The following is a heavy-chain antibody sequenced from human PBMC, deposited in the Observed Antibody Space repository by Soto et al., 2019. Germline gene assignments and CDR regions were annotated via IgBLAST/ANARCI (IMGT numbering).Heavy chain of an antibody. J-gene: IGHJ4*02. Sequence: GGSLRLSCSASGFTFSSYAMHWVRQAPGKRLEYVSGVRGNGDPPFYADSVKGRFTISRDNSKNTLYLQMSSLSADDTAVYYCVKSRGGNNFDFFDWGQGALVIVSS. CDR2: VRGNGDPP. CDR3: VKSRGGNNFDFFD. CDR1: GFTFSSYA. V-gene: IGHV3-64D*06. D-gene: IGHD5-12*01.